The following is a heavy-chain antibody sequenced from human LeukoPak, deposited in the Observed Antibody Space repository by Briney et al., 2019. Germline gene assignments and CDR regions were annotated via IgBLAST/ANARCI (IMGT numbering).Heavy chain of an antibody. CDR2: FDPEDGET. V-gene: IGHV1-24*01. CDR3: ATDRCSGGSCYFDY. J-gene: IGHJ4*02. CDR1: GYTFTSYY. Sequence: ASVKVSCKASGYTFTSYYMHWVRQAPGKGLEWMGGFDPEDGETIYAQKFQGRVTMTEDTSTDTAYMELSSLRSEDTAVYYCATDRCSGGSCYFDYWGQGTLVTVSS. D-gene: IGHD2-15*01.